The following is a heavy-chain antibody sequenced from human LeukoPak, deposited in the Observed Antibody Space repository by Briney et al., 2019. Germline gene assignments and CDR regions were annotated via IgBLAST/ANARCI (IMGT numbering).Heavy chain of an antibody. V-gene: IGHV1-2*02. CDR1: GYTFTGYY. J-gene: IGHJ4*02. CDR3: ARGLTGTSSFDY. CDR2: INPNSGGT. Sequence: AASVKVSCKASGYTFTGYYMHWVRQAPGQGLEWMGWINPNSGGTNYAQKFQGRVTMTRDTSISTAYMELSRLRSDGTAVYYCARGLTGTSSFDYWGQGTLVTVSS. D-gene: IGHD1-7*01.